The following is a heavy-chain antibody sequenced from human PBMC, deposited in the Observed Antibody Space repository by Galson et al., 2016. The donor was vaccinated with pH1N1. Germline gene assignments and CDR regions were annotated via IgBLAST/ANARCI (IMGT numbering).Heavy chain of an antibody. CDR1: GFTFDAFA. D-gene: IGHD4-17*01. CDR3: AKDHCSHGDTNCFYFDL. J-gene: IGHJ2*01. Sequence: SLRLSCAASGFTFDAFAMHWVRQVPGEGLEWVSVITWNSHVIDYADSVKGRFTISRDNARNSLYLQMNNLRPEDSAFYFCAKDHCSHGDTNCFYFDLWGRGTLLTVSA. CDR2: ITWNSHVI. V-gene: IGHV3-9*01.